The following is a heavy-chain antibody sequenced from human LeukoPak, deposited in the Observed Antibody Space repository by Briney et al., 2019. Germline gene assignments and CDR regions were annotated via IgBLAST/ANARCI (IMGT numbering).Heavy chain of an antibody. CDR1: GYSFTNYW. V-gene: IGHV5-51*01. Sequence: GESLKISCKGSGYSFTNYWIGWVRQMPGKGLEWMGIIYPGDSDITYSPSFQGQVTISADKSISTAYPQWDSLKASDTAMYYCARHSGVGPYNCFDPWGQGNLVTVSS. CDR3: ARHSGVGPYNCFDP. CDR2: IYPGDSDI. D-gene: IGHD7-27*01. J-gene: IGHJ5*02.